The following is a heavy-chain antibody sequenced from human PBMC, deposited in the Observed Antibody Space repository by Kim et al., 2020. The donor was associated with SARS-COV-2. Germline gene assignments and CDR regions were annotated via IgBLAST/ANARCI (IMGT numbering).Heavy chain of an antibody. J-gene: IGHJ1*01. D-gene: IGHD3-22*01. Sequence: SETLSLTCTVSGGSISSGGYYWSWIRQHPGKGLEWIGYIYYSGSTYYNPSLKSRVTISVDTSKNQFSLKLSSVTAADTAVYYCARVGYYDSSGYYFLGALPPGSYFQHWGQGTLVTVSS. CDR1: GGSISSGGYY. CDR2: IYYSGST. V-gene: IGHV4-31*03. CDR3: ARVGYYDSSGYYFLGALPPGSYFQH.